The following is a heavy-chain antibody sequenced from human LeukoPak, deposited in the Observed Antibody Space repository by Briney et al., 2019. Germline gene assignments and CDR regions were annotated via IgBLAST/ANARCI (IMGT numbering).Heavy chain of an antibody. D-gene: IGHD6-19*01. Sequence: SQTLSLTCAVSGGSISSGGYSWSWIRQPPGKGLEWIGYIYHSGSTYYNPSLKSRVTISVDTSKNQFSLKLSSVTAADTAVYYCARVRGSSGWSDYWGQGTLVTVSS. V-gene: IGHV4-30-2*01. J-gene: IGHJ4*02. CDR1: GGSISSGGYS. CDR3: ARVRGSSGWSDY. CDR2: IYHSGST.